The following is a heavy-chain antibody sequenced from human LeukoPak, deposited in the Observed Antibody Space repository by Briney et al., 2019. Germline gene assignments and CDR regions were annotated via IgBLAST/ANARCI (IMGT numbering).Heavy chain of an antibody. Sequence: SVKVSCKTSGGTFSSYAISWVRQAPGQGLEWMGRIIPIFGSTNYAQKFQGRVTITTDESTSTAYMELSSLRSEDTAVYYCARDPTDGGSGNFLDYWGQGTLVTVSS. D-gene: IGHD3-10*01. CDR3: ARDPTDGGSGNFLDY. V-gene: IGHV1-69*05. J-gene: IGHJ4*02. CDR1: GGTFSSYA. CDR2: IIPIFGST.